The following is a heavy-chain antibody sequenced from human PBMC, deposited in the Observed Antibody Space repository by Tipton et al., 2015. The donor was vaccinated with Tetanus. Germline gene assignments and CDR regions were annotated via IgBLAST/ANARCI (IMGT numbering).Heavy chain of an antibody. Sequence: TLSLTCTVSRGPISSYYWSWIRQPAGKGLEWIGHISNGNPDYSPSLKNRVTLSVDLSKNEFSLKLRSVTAADTAVYYCARDPAVLRFLEWLPDWYFALWGRGTLVTVSS. D-gene: IGHD3-3*01. CDR2: ISNGNP. CDR1: RGPISSYY. CDR3: ARDPAVLRFLEWLPDWYFAL. V-gene: IGHV4-4*07. J-gene: IGHJ2*01.